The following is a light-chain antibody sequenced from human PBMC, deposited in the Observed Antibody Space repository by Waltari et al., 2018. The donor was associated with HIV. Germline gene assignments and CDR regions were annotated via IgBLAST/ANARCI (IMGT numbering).Light chain of an antibody. J-gene: IGKJ2*01. CDR3: QQRTNWHT. CDR2: DGS. Sequence: ENVLTQSPVTLSLSPGERATLSCRASQNIWRYLAWYQQKPGQAPRLLIYDGSNRATGIQDRFSGSGSGTDFTLTISSLEPEDFAVYYCQQRTNWHTFGQGTKLEIK. CDR1: QNIWRY. V-gene: IGKV3-11*01.